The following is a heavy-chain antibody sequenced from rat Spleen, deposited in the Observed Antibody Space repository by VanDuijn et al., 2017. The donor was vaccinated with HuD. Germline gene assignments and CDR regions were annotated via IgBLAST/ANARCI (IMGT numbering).Heavy chain of an antibody. CDR1: GFTFSDFY. J-gene: IGHJ2*01. CDR3: ARLSYYYDGYFDY. CDR2: ISDDGSTT. D-gene: IGHD1-12*03. V-gene: IGHV5-29*01. Sequence: EVQLVESDGGLVQPGRSLKLSCAASGFTFSDFYMAWVRQAPTKGLEWVATISDDGSTTYYRDSVKGRFTLSRDDAKSTLFLQMDSLRSEDTATYYCARLSYYYDGYFDYWGQGVMVTVSS.